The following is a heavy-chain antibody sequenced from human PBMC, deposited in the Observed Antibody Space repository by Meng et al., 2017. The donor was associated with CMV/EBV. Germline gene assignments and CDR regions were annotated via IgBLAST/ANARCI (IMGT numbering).Heavy chain of an antibody. J-gene: IGHJ6*02. CDR1: SYTFPSYG. CDR3: ARVVVVPAATTLRYYYYGMDV. D-gene: IGHD2-2*01. Sequence: ASVPVSCQASSYTFPSYGISWVRQAPGQGLEWMGWISAYNGNTNYAQKLQGRVTMTTDTSTSTAYMELRSLRSDDTAVYYCARVVVVPAATTLRYYYYGMDVWGQGTTVTVSS. CDR2: ISAYNGNT. V-gene: IGHV1-18*01.